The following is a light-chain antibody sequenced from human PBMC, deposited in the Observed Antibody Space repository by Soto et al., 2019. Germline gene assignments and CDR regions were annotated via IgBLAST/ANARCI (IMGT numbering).Light chain of an antibody. CDR2: GAS. J-gene: IGKJ5*01. CDR3: QQYAGPPTT. Sequence: EFVLTLSPGTLSLSPGESATLSCRASQSVSSNLAWYQQKPGQAPRVIMYGASRRATGIPDRFSGGGSGTDFTLTISRLETEDFAVYFCQQYAGPPTTFGQGTRLEIK. CDR1: QSVSSN. V-gene: IGKV3-20*01.